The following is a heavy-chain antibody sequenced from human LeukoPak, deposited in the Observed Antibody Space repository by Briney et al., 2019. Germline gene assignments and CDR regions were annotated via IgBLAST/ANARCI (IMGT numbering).Heavy chain of an antibody. CDR1: GFTFSSYG. CDR2: IWYDGSNK. CDR3: ARDPYAGMITFGGVIASNPYFDY. J-gene: IGHJ4*02. D-gene: IGHD3-16*02. Sequence: GRSLRLSCAASGFTFSSYGMHWVRQAPGKGLEWVAVIWYDGSNKYYADSVKGRFTISRDNSKNTLYLQMNSLRAEDTAVYYCARDPYAGMITFGGVIASNPYFDYWGQGTLVTVSS. V-gene: IGHV3-33*01.